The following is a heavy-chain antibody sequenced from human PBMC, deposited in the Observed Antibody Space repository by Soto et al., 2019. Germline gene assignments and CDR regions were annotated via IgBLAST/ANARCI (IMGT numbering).Heavy chain of an antibody. J-gene: IGHJ6*02. CDR3: ARDLWGYCGADCYPLDV. CDR2: MYNTGST. Sequence: PSETLSLTCTVSGGSIRWYYWGWIRQPPGKGLEWIGYMYNTGSTIYNPSLKSRVTISVDTSKNQFSLKLNSVTAADTAVYYCARDLWGYCGADCYPLDVWGQGTTVTVS. CDR1: GGSIRWYY. D-gene: IGHD2-21*02. V-gene: IGHV4-59*01.